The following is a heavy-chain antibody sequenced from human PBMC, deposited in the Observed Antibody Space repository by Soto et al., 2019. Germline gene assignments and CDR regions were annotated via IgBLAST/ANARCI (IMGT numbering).Heavy chain of an antibody. D-gene: IGHD3-22*01. Sequence: VKVSCTASGGTFSSYAISWVRQAPGQGLEWMGGIIPIFGTANYAQKFQGRVTITADESTSTAYMELSSLRSEDTAVYYCARTTNYYDSSGYEASYAFDIWGQGTMVTVSS. J-gene: IGHJ3*02. CDR2: IIPIFGTA. CDR3: ARTTNYYDSSGYEASYAFDI. CDR1: GGTFSSYA. V-gene: IGHV1-69*01.